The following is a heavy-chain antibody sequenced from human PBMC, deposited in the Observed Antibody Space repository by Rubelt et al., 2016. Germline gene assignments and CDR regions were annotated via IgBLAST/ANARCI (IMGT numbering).Heavy chain of an antibody. Sequence: QVQLVQSGAEVKKPGASVKVSCKASGYIFTSYDINWVRQATGQGLEWMGWMNPNSDDSGYAQKFQGRFTMTRNTSIRTVYMEVSSLRSEDTAVYYCARGITSSGWADYWGQGTLVTVSS. CDR3: ARGITSSGWADY. CDR1: GYIFTSYD. D-gene: IGHD6-19*01. CDR2: MNPNSDDS. J-gene: IGHJ4*02. V-gene: IGHV1-8*01.